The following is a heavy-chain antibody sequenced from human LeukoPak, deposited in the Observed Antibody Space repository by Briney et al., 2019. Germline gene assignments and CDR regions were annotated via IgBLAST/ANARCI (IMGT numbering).Heavy chain of an antibody. CDR2: INTKGNNYAT. J-gene: IGHJ4*02. CDR3: AKEAQGCSIASCYFDS. CDR1: GFTFADSA. Sequence: GGSPRLSCAASGFTFADSAMHWVRQASGKGLEWIGRINTKGNNYATAYAASVKGRFTISRDDSKKTAFLQMNSLQTEDTAVYYCAKEAQGCSIASCYFDSWGQGTLVTVSS. V-gene: IGHV3-73*01. D-gene: IGHD2-2*01.